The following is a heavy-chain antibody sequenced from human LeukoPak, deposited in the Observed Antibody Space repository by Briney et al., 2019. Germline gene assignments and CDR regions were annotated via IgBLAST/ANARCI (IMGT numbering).Heavy chain of an antibody. CDR1: GGSISNYY. J-gene: IGHJ4*02. Sequence: PSETLSLTCTVSGGSISNYYWSWIRQPPGKGLEWIGYIYYSGSTNYNPSLKSRVTISVDTSKNQFSLKLSSVTAADTAVYYCARSESFDYWGQGTLVTVSS. CDR3: ARSESFDY. CDR2: IYYSGST. V-gene: IGHV4-59*08.